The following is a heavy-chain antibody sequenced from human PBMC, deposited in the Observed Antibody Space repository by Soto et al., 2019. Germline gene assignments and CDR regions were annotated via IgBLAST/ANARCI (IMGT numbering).Heavy chain of an antibody. CDR3: ARDGSSSELYYYMDV. V-gene: IGHV3-33*01. Sequence: GGSLRLSCAASGFTFSSYGMHWVRQAPGKGLEWVAVIWYDGSNKYYADSVKGRFTISRDNSKNTLYLQMNSLRAEDTAVYYCARDGSSSELYYYMDVWGKGTTVTVSS. CDR1: GFTFSSYG. D-gene: IGHD2-2*01. CDR2: IWYDGSNK. J-gene: IGHJ6*03.